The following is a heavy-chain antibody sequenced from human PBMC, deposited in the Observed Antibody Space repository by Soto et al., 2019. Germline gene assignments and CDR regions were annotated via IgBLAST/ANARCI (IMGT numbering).Heavy chain of an antibody. V-gene: IGHV1-69*06. Sequence: QAQLVQSGTELKKPGSSVRVSCKASRDIFSSNTISWVRQAPGQGPEWMGGITPVFDTTNYAQKFQDRVTITADKSTYTAYMELTSLTSEDTAVYYCAWGGGVTGQFFLWGQGTLVTVSS. J-gene: IGHJ1*01. CDR3: AWGGGVTGQFFL. CDR1: RDIFSSNT. CDR2: ITPVFDTT. D-gene: IGHD1-20*01.